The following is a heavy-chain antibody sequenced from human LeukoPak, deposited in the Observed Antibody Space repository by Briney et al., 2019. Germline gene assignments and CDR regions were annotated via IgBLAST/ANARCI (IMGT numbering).Heavy chain of an antibody. CDR2: IYYSGST. Sequence: SQTLSLTCTVSGGSISSGDYYWSWIRQPPGKGLEWIGYIYYSGSTYYNPSLKSRVTISVDTSKNQFSLKLSSVTAADTAVYYCARRGYCSSTSCYTPNWLDPWGQGTLVTVSS. CDR1: GGSISSGDYY. D-gene: IGHD2-2*02. J-gene: IGHJ5*02. CDR3: ARRGYCSSTSCYTPNWLDP. V-gene: IGHV4-30-4*08.